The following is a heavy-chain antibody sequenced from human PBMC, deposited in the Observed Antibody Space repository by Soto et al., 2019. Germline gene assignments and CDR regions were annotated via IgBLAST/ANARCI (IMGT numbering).Heavy chain of an antibody. CDR3: ARQYNWNHDNWFDP. CDR1: GYTFTSHT. Sequence: ASVKVSCKASGYTFTSHTIHWVRQAPGQRLEWMGWINAGNGNTKYSQKFQGRVAFTRDTSASTAYMELSSLRSEDTAVYYCARQYNWNHDNWFDPWGHGILVTVTS. D-gene: IGHD1-20*01. CDR2: INAGNGNT. J-gene: IGHJ5*02. V-gene: IGHV1-3*01.